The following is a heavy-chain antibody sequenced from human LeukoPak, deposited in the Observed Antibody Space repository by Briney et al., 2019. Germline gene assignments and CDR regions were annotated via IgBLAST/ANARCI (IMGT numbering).Heavy chain of an antibody. J-gene: IGHJ4*02. D-gene: IGHD3-10*01. Sequence: SVKVSCKASGGTFSSYAISWVRQAPGQGLEWMGWMNPNSGNTGYAQKFQGRVTMTRNTSISTAYMELSSLRSEDTAVYYCATEVRGVMPTPIDYWGQGTLVTVSS. CDR3: ATEVRGVMPTPIDY. CDR2: MNPNSGNT. CDR1: GGTFSSYA. V-gene: IGHV1-8*02.